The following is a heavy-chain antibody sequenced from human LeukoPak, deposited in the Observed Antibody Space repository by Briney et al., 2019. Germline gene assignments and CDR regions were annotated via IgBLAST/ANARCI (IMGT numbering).Heavy chain of an antibody. CDR1: GFSFNNYW. J-gene: IGHJ4*02. Sequence: GGSLRLSCAASGFSFNNYWMTWVRQAPGKGLEWVANIKQDGSEKYYVDSVKGRFTISRDNAKNSLYLQMNSLRAEDTAVYYCARDVTYWGQGTLVTVSS. V-gene: IGHV3-7*01. CDR2: IKQDGSEK. D-gene: IGHD2-21*02. CDR3: ARDVTY.